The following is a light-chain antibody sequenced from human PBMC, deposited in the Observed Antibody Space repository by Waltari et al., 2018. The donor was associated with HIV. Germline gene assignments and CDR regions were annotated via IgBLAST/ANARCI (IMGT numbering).Light chain of an antibody. CDR3: QQRSNWPPT. Sequence: DIVLPHSPATLSLAPGDRATLSCRASQSVSSYLAWYQQKPGQAPRLLIYDPSNRTTGIPARFSGSGSGTDFTLTISSLEPEDFAVYYCQQRSNWPPTFGQGTKLEIK. V-gene: IGKV3-11*01. J-gene: IGKJ2*01. CDR2: DPS. CDR1: QSVSSY.